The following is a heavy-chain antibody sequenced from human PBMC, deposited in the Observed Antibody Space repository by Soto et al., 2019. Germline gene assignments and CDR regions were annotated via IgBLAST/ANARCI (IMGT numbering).Heavy chain of an antibody. D-gene: IGHD3-3*01. CDR3: ARDTPRHDFWSGYSDA. J-gene: IGHJ4*02. Sequence: ESGGDLVQPGGSLRLSCEASGFSLTSHAMSWVRQAPGMGLEWVSAISRSGDSTYYGASVKGRFIVSRDNSKNIVYLQMKKLRLEDTAVYYCARDTPRHDFWSGYSDAWGQGTLVAVSS. V-gene: IGHV3-23*01. CDR1: GFSLTSHA. CDR2: ISRSGDST.